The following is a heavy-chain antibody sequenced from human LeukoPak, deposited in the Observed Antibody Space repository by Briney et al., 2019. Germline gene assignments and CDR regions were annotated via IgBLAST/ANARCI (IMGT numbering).Heavy chain of an antibody. V-gene: IGHV1-46*01. J-gene: IGHJ3*02. CDR1: EYTFTSYS. D-gene: IGHD1-26*01. CDR3: ARDGHKYSVSYLDAFDI. Sequence: ASVKVSCKASEYTFTSYSMHWVRQAPGQGLEWMGVINPSGGSTSFAQKFQGRVTMTRDTSTSTVYMELSGLRSEDTAVYYCARDGHKYSVSYLDAFDIWGQGTMVTVSS. CDR2: INPSGGST.